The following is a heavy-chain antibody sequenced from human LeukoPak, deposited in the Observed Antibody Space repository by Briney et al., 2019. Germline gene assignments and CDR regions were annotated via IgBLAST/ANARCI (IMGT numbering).Heavy chain of an antibody. V-gene: IGHV4-59*12. CDR1: GGSISSYY. Sequence: ASETLSLTCTVSGGSISSYYWSWIRQPPGKGLEWIGYIYYSGSTNYNPSLKSRVTISVDTSKNQFSLKLSSVTAADTAVYYCARVVTAHVLGLYYYYYMDVWGKGTTVTVSS. D-gene: IGHD2-21*02. J-gene: IGHJ6*03. CDR2: IYYSGST. CDR3: ARVVTAHVLGLYYYYYMDV.